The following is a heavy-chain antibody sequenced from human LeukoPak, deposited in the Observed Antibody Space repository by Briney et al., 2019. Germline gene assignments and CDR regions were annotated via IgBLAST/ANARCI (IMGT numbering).Heavy chain of an antibody. CDR3: ARDLYGSATAD. D-gene: IGHD2-8*01. CDR1: GGSISSYY. Sequence: SETLSLTCTVSGGSISSYYWSWIRQPPGKGLEWIGYIYYSGSTNYNPSLKSRVTISVDTSKNQFSLKLSSVTAADTAVYYCARDLYGSATADWGQGTRVTVSS. V-gene: IGHV4-59*01. J-gene: IGHJ4*02. CDR2: IYYSGST.